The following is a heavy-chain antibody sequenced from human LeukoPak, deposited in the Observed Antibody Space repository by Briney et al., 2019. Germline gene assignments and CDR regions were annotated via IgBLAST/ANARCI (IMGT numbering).Heavy chain of an antibody. CDR3: ARSSIAYYYMDV. CDR1: GFTFSDYY. V-gene: IGHV3-11*01. D-gene: IGHD6-6*01. CDR2: ISSSGSTI. Sequence: GGSLRLSCAASGFTFSDYYMSWIRQAPGKGLEWVSYISSSGSTIYYADSVKGRFTISRDNAKNSLYLQMNSLRAVDTAVYYCARSSIAYYYMDVRGKGTTVTVSS. J-gene: IGHJ6*03.